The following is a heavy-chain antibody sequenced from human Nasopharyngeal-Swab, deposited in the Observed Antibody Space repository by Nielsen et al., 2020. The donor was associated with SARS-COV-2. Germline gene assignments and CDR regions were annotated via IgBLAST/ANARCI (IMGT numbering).Heavy chain of an antibody. CDR2: IYYSGST. J-gene: IGHJ4*02. V-gene: IGHV4-39*07. CDR1: GGSISSSSYY. D-gene: IGHD5-12*01. Sequence: SETLSLTCTVSGGSISSSSYYWGWIRQPPGKGLEWIGSIYYSGSTYYNPSLKSRVTISVDTSKNQFSLKLSSVTAADTAVYYRARDHGYSGTSIDYWGQGTLVTVSS. CDR3: ARDHGYSGTSIDY.